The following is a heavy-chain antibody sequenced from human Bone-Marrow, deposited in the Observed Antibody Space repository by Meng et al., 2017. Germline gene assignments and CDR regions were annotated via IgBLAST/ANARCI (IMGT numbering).Heavy chain of an antibody. J-gene: IGHJ5*02. Sequence: QVQLQESGPGLVKPSGTLSLTCTVSGGSISGSSWRTWVRQPPGKGLEWIGEIYHTGSTNYNPSLKSRVTISVDKSKNQFSLKLSSVTAADTAVYYCARGYCSTTNCNWFDPWGQGTLVTVSS. V-gene: IGHV4-4*02. D-gene: IGHD2-2*01. CDR2: IYHTGST. CDR3: ARGYCSTTNCNWFDP. CDR1: GGSISGSSW.